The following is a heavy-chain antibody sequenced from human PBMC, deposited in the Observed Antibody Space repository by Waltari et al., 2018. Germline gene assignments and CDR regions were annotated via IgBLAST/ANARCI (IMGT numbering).Heavy chain of an antibody. CDR1: GDTFTSYY. CDR2: INSNTGDS. D-gene: IGHD1-1*01. Sequence: QVQLVQSGPEVKQPGASVRVSCRTSGDTFTSYYLHWVRQAPGQGLEWMAWINSNTGDSQSAQTFQGRVTVTKDTSLTTVYLELSGLRSDDTALYYCARETLPGNKIIDYWGQGTLVTVSS. V-gene: IGHV1-2*02. J-gene: IGHJ4*02. CDR3: ARETLPGNKIIDY.